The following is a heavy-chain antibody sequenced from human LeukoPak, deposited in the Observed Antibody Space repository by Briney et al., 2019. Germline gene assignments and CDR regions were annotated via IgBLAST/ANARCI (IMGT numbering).Heavy chain of an antibody. CDR2: ISTYNGDT. D-gene: IGHD5-24*01. Sequence: GASVKVSFKASDYTFTSYGISWVRQAPGQGLEWMGWISTYNGDTRYTQRLQGRVTMTADTATRTACMELRSLRSDDTAVYYCARGWIEMPTVYFDYWGQGTLVSVSS. J-gene: IGHJ4*02. V-gene: IGHV1-18*01. CDR1: DYTFTSYG. CDR3: ARGWIEMPTVYFDY.